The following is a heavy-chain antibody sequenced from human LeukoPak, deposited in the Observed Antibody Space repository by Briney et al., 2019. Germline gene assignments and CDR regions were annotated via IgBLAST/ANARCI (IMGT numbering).Heavy chain of an antibody. CDR1: GGSFSGYY. J-gene: IGHJ3*02. CDR2: INHSGST. V-gene: IGHV4-34*01. Sequence: KPSETLSLTCAVYGGSFSGYYWSWIRQPPGKGLEWIGEINHSGSTNYNPSLKSRVTISVDTSKNQFSLKLSSVTAADTAEYYCASVHCSSTSCYVSDAFDIWGQGTMVTVSS. D-gene: IGHD2-2*01. CDR3: ASVHCSSTSCYVSDAFDI.